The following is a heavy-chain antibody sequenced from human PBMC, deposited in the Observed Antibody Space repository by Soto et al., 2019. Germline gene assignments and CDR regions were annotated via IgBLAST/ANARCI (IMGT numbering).Heavy chain of an antibody. D-gene: IGHD3-22*01. J-gene: IGHJ4*02. CDR3: ARDLASSGYLDS. Sequence: HPGGSLRLSCAASGFTFSSYGMHWVRQAPGKGLEWVAVIWYDGSNKYYADSVKGRFTISRDNSKNTLYLQMNSLRAEGTAVYYCARDLASSGYLDSWGQGTLVTVSS. CDR2: IWYDGSNK. CDR1: GFTFSSYG. V-gene: IGHV3-33*01.